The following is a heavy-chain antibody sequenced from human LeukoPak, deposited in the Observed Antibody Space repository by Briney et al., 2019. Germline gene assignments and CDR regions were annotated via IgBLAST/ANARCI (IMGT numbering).Heavy chain of an antibody. D-gene: IGHD1-26*01. CDR2: IIPILGIA. V-gene: IGHV1-69*04. Sequence: GASVKVSCKASGGTFSSYAISWVRQAPGQGLEWMGRIIPILGIANYAQKFQGRVTITADKSTSTAYMELSSLRSEDTAVYYCATTGELPYYYYNGMDVWGQGTTVTVSS. J-gene: IGHJ6*02. CDR1: GGTFSSYA. CDR3: ATTGELPYYYYNGMDV.